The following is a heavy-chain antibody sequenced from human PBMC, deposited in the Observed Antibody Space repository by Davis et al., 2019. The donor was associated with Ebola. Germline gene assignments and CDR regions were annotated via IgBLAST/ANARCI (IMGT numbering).Heavy chain of an antibody. J-gene: IGHJ4*02. Sequence: GESLKISCKGSGYTFNNYWIAWVRQIPGKGLEWMGIIYPGDSDIRYSPSFQGQVTISAEKSINTAYLQWSSLKASDTAIYYCARQGYSYGKPDYWGQGTLVTVSS. CDR3: ARQGYSYGKPDY. D-gene: IGHD5-18*01. V-gene: IGHV5-51*01. CDR1: GYTFNNYW. CDR2: IYPGDSDI.